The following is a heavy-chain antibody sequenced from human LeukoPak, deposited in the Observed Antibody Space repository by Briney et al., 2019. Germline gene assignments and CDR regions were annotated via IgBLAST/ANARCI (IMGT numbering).Heavy chain of an antibody. J-gene: IGHJ4*02. CDR3: VRGKGSGTYYGFDY. D-gene: IGHD3-10*01. Sequence: PGESLKISCETSGYTFTKFWVGWVRQTPGKGLEWLGMIYPDDSDTRYSPSFLGQVTMSVDKSISIVYLHWSSLKASDTAIYYCVRGKGSGTYYGFDYWGQGTVVSVVS. CDR1: GYTFTKFW. CDR2: IYPDDSDT. V-gene: IGHV5-51*01.